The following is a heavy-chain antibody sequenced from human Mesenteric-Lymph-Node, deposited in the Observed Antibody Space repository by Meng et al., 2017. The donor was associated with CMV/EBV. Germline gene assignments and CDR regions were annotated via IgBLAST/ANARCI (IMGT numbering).Heavy chain of an antibody. CDR1: GFTFSSYW. Sequence: GESLKISCAASGFTFSSYWMSWVRQAPGEGLEWVSSISSSSSYIYYADSVKGRFTISRDNAKNSLYLQMNSPRAEDTAVYYCARENRVPAAIVVSHAFDIWGQGTMVTVSS. J-gene: IGHJ3*02. CDR3: ARENRVPAAIVVSHAFDI. V-gene: IGHV3-21*01. CDR2: ISSSSSYI. D-gene: IGHD2-2*01.